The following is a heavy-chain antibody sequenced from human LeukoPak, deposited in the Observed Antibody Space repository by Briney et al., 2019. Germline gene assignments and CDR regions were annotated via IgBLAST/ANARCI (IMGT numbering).Heavy chain of an antibody. CDR1: GGSFSGYY. CDR3: ARDLSTFRRVFDY. J-gene: IGHJ4*02. D-gene: IGHD2/OR15-2a*01. Sequence: PSETLSLTCAVYGGSFSGYYWSWIRQPPGKGLECIGEINHSGSTNYNPSLKSRVTISVDTSKNQFSLKLSSVTAADTAVYYCARDLSTFRRVFDYWGQGTLVTVSS. V-gene: IGHV4-34*01. CDR2: INHSGST.